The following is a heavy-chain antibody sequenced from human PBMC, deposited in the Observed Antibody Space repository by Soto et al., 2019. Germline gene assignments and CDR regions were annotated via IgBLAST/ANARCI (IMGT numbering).Heavy chain of an antibody. CDR3: ARGPNWGYRFDS. Sequence: QVQLVQSGAEVKKPGSSVKVSCEASGGTFSGHAISWVRQAPGHGPEWMGGLIPLFGTTQHAQNFQGRLTITADKSTSTAYLELTSLRVDDTAIYYCARGPNWGYRFDSWGQGTLVTVSS. J-gene: IGHJ4*02. CDR1: GGTFSGHA. D-gene: IGHD7-27*01. CDR2: LIPLFGTT. V-gene: IGHV1-69*06.